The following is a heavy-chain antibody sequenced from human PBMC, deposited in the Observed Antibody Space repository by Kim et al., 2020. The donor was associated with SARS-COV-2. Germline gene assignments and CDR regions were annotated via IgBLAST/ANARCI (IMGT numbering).Heavy chain of an antibody. J-gene: IGHJ6*02. CDR2: IKSKTDGGTT. CDR1: GFTFSNAW. D-gene: IGHD3-10*01. CDR3: TTVPATYYYGSGSRPYGMDV. Sequence: GGSLRLSCAASGFTFSNAWMSWVRQAPGKGLEWVGRIKSKTDGGTTDYAAPMKGRFTISRDDSKNTLYLQMNSLKTEDTAVYYCTTVPATYYYGSGSRPYGMDVWGQGTTVTVSS. V-gene: IGHV3-15*01.